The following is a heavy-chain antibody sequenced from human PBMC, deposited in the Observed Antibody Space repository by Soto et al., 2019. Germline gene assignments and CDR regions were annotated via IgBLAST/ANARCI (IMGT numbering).Heavy chain of an antibody. Sequence: GSLRLSCAASGFTFSSYAMSCVRQAPGKGLEWIGEINHSGSTNYNPSLKSRVTISVDTSKNQFSLKLSSVTAADTAVYYCVKPPALTMIVDTDAFDIWGQGTMVTVSS. J-gene: IGHJ3*02. V-gene: IGHV4-34*08. CDR3: VKPPALTMIVDTDAFDI. CDR2: INHSGST. D-gene: IGHD3-22*01. CDR1: GFTFSSYA.